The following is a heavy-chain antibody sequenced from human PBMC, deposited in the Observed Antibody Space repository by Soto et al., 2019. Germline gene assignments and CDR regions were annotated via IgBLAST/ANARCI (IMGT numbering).Heavy chain of an antibody. CDR2: IYYSGST. CDR3: ARSEYYYDSSGPAPYDAFDI. V-gene: IGHV4-31*03. CDR1: GGSISSGGYY. Sequence: PSATLSLTCTVSGGSISSGGYYWSWIRQHPGKGLEWIGYIYYSGSTYYNPSLKSRVTISVDTSKNQFSLKLSSVTAADTAVYYCARSEYYYDSSGPAPYDAFDIWGQGTMVTVSS. J-gene: IGHJ3*02. D-gene: IGHD3-22*01.